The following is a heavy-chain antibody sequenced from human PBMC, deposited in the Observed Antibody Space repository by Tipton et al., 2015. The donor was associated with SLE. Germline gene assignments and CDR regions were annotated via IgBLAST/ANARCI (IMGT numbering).Heavy chain of an antibody. CDR2: IGDSGVMR. CDR3: AKERDIVVVVASTGFDS. D-gene: IGHD2-15*01. J-gene: IGHJ4*02. Sequence: GSLRLSCAASGFTFSSYAMSWVRQAPGKGLEWVSGIGDSGVMRYYADSVRGRFTISRDNSKNTLYLQMNSLRVEDTAIYYCAKERDIVVVVASTGFDSWGQGTLVTVSS. V-gene: IGHV3-23*01. CDR1: GFTFSSYA.